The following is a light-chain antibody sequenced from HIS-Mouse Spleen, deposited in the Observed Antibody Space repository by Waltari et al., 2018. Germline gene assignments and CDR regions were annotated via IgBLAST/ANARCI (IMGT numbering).Light chain of an antibody. CDR3: QKYNSAPPWT. J-gene: IGKJ1*01. V-gene: IGKV1-27*01. Sequence: DIQMTQSPSSLSASVGDRVTITCRASQGISNYLAWYQQKPGKVPKLLIYAASTLQSGVPSRFSGIGSWTDFTLTISSLQPEDVATYYCQKYNSAPPWTFGQGTQVEIK. CDR2: AAS. CDR1: QGISNY.